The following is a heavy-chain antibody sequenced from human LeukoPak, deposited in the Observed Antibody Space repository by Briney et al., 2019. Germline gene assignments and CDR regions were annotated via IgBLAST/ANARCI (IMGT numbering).Heavy chain of an antibody. CDR2: LNPSGGST. CDR1: GYTFTSYY. J-gene: IGHJ6*04. V-gene: IGHV1-46*01. Sequence: ASVKVSCKASGYTFTSYYMHWVRQTPGQGLEWMGILNPSGGSTNYAQKFQGRVTMTRDTSTSTVYMELSSLRSEDTAVYYCATDLGVKLRYFGGWGKGTTVTISS. D-gene: IGHD3-9*01. CDR3: ATDLGVKLRYFGG.